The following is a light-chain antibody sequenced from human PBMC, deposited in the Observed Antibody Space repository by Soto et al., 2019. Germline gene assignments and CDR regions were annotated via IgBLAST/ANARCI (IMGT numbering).Light chain of an antibody. J-gene: IGLJ1*01. CDR1: TSDVGGYNY. CDR3: SSYTSSSTLV. CDR2: EVS. Sequence: QSALTQPASVSVSPGQSITISCTRTTSDVGGYNYVSWYQQHPGKAPKLMIYEVSNRPSGVSKRFSGSKSGNTASLTISGLQAEDEADYYCSSYTSSSTLVFGTGTKLTVL. V-gene: IGLV2-14*01.